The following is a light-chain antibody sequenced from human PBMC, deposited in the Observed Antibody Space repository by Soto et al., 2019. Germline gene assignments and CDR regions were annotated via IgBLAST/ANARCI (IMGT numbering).Light chain of an antibody. J-gene: IGLJ1*01. CDR2: KDS. Sequence: SYELTQPSSVSVSPGQTARITCSGDVLAKKYARWFQQKPGQAPVLVIYKDSERPSGIPERFSGSSSGTTVTLTISGAQVEDEDDYYCYSAADNNGVFGTGTKVTVL. CDR1: VLAKKY. CDR3: YSAADNNGV. V-gene: IGLV3-27*01.